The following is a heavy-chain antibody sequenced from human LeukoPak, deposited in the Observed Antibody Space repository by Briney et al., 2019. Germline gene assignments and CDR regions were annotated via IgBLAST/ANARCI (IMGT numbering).Heavy chain of an antibody. Sequence: GGSLRLSCAASGFTFSNYAMAWVRQAPGKGLDCVATINEDGSGKYYVDSVKGRFTISRDNAKNSVYPQMNSLRVEDTAVYYCARGGGHYWGQGILVSVSA. V-gene: IGHV3-7*04. CDR1: GFTFSNYA. J-gene: IGHJ4*02. CDR2: INEDGSGK. D-gene: IGHD2-21*01. CDR3: ARGGGHY.